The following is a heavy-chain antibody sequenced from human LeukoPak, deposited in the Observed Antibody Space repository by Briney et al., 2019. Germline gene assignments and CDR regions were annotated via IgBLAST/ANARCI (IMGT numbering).Heavy chain of an antibody. CDR1: GYTFTGYY. D-gene: IGHD2-15*01. V-gene: IGHV1-2*02. Sequence: ASAKVSCKASGYTFTGYYMHWVRQAPGQGLEWMGWINPNSGGTNYAQKFQGRVTMTRDTSISTAYMELSRLRSDDTAVYYCARESDCSGGSCYSDYWGQGTLVTVSS. CDR2: INPNSGGT. CDR3: ARESDCSGGSCYSDY. J-gene: IGHJ4*02.